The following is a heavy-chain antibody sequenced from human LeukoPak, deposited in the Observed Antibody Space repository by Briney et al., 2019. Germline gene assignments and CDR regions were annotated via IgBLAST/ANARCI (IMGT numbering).Heavy chain of an antibody. J-gene: IGHJ3*02. V-gene: IGHV4-59*08. D-gene: IGHD6-13*01. CDR2: IYYSGST. CDR3: ATAGIAAANPDAFDI. Sequence: SETLSLTCTVSGGSISSYYWSRIRQPPGKGLEWIGYIYYSGSTNYNPSLKSRVTISVDTSKNQFSLKLSSVTAADTAVYYCATAGIAAANPDAFDIWGQGTMVTVSS. CDR1: GGSISSYY.